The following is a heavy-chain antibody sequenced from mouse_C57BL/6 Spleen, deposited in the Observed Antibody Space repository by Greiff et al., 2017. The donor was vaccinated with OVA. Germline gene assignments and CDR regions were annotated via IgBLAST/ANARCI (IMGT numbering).Heavy chain of an antibody. CDR3: ARRGITTPFAY. D-gene: IGHD1-1*01. CDR2: IYPGDGDT. J-gene: IGHJ3*01. V-gene: IGHV1-80*01. Sequence: VHLVESGAELVKPGASVKISCKASGYAFSSYWMNWVKQRPGKGLEWIGQIYPGDGDTNYNGKFKGKATLTADKSSSTAYMQLSSLTSEDSAVYFCARRGITTPFAYWGQGTLVTVSA. CDR1: GYAFSSYW.